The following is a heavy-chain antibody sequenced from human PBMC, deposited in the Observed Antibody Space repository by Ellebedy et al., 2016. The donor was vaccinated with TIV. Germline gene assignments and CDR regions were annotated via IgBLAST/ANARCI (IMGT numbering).Heavy chain of an antibody. CDR1: GFTFSSYS. CDR2: ISSSSSTI. V-gene: IGHV3-48*01. CDR3: ARVGYDFWSGYNNYYYYGMDV. Sequence: GESLKISXAASGFTFSSYSMNWVRQAPGKGLEWVSYISSSSSTIYYADSVKGRFTISRDNAKNSLYLQMNSLRAEDTAVYYCARVGYDFWSGYNNYYYYGMDVWGQGTTVTVSS. J-gene: IGHJ6*02. D-gene: IGHD3-3*01.